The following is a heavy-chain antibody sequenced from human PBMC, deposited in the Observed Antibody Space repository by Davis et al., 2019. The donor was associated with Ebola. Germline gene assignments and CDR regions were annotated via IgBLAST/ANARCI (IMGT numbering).Heavy chain of an antibody. CDR3: ARGAARYSGYDFTYYYYGMDV. D-gene: IGHD5-12*01. CDR1: GASSSGYY. J-gene: IGHJ6*02. Sequence: PPQTLSPTCAVYGASSSGYYWSWIRQLPGKGLEWIGEIIHSGTTTYNPSLKRRVTISVDTSKNQFSLKLSSVTAADTAVYYCARGAARYSGYDFTYYYYGMDVWGQGTTVTVSS. CDR2: IIHSGTT. V-gene: IGHV4-34*01.